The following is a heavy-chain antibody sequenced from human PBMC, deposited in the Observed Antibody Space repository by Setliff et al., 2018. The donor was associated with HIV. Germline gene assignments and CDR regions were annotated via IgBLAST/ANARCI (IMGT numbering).Heavy chain of an antibody. J-gene: IGHJ4*02. V-gene: IGHV4-39*01. CDR1: GGSISDSNHY. D-gene: IGHD3-16*01. CDR2: IYYTGST. CDR3: ARRTLITGYDY. Sequence: SETLSLTCTVSGGSISDSNHYWGWIRQPPGKGLEWIASIYYTGSTYYNPSLKSRVTISIDTSKNQFSLKLSSVTAADTAVYYCARRTLITGYDYWGQGTLVTVSS.